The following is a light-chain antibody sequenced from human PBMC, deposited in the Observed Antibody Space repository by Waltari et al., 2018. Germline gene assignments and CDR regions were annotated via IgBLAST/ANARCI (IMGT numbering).Light chain of an antibody. J-gene: IGLJ3*02. Sequence: QLMLTQSPSASASLGDSVKLTCTLSSGHSTYAIAWHQQQPAKGPRYLMKVNNDGTHSKGDGIPVRCSGSSSGAERYLTISSLQSEDDAEYYCQTWGPGIRVFGGGTKLTVL. CDR3: QTWGPGIRV. CDR2: VNNDGTH. CDR1: SGHSTYA. V-gene: IGLV4-69*01.